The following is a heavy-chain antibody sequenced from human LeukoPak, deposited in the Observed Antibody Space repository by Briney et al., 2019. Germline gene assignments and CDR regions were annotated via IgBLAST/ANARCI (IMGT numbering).Heavy chain of an antibody. J-gene: IGHJ4*02. CDR1: GFTFSSYS. CDR3: ATDRGWRTSGYYLYYFEY. V-gene: IGHV3-7*01. D-gene: IGHD3-3*01. Sequence: LPGGSLRLSCAASGFTFSSYSMNWVRQAPGKGLEWVASIKHDGSEKYYVDSVRGRFTISRDNTMNSLYLQMSSLRAEDTAVYYCATDRGWRTSGYYLYYFEYWGQGTLVTYSS. CDR2: IKHDGSEK.